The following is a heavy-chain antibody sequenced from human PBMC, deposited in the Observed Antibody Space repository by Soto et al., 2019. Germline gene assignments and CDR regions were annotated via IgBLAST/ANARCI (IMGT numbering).Heavy chain of an antibody. CDR3: ARDGVAAGLYLDN. J-gene: IGHJ4*02. V-gene: IGHV3-7*01. D-gene: IGHD2-15*01. CDR2: INQDGSEK. CDR1: GFIFRSYW. Sequence: EVQLVESGGGLVQPGGSLRLSCAASGFIFRSYWMSWVRQAPGKGLEWVANINQDGSEKYYVDSVRGRFIISRDNAEKSLYLQMNSLRAEDTALYYCARDGVAAGLYLDNWGQVTLVTVSS.